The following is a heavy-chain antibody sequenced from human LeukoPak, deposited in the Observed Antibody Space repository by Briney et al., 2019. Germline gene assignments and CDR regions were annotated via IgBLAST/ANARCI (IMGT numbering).Heavy chain of an antibody. Sequence: GGSLRLSCAASGFTFSSYAMSWVRQAPGKGLEWVSAISGSGGSTYYADSVKGRFTISRDNSKNTLYLQMNSLRAEDTAVYCCAKDWIQLWHTDYWGQGTLVTVSS. D-gene: IGHD5-18*01. CDR3: AKDWIQLWHTDY. V-gene: IGHV3-23*01. CDR2: ISGSGGST. J-gene: IGHJ4*02. CDR1: GFTFSSYA.